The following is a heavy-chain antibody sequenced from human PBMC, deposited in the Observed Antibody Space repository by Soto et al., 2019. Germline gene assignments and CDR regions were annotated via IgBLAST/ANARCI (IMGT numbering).Heavy chain of an antibody. D-gene: IGHD6-19*01. J-gene: IGHJ4*02. CDR2: IGAGDGAT. CDR1: GYTFIKNA. Sequence: XSVKVSCKTSGYTFIKNAVHWVRQAPGQRLEWMGRIGAGDGATKYSQKFQGRVTFSSDISATTVYMEVNGLRSEDTAVYYCARGNSDGWYHDYWGQGTLVTVSS. CDR3: ARGNSDGWYHDY. V-gene: IGHV1-3*01.